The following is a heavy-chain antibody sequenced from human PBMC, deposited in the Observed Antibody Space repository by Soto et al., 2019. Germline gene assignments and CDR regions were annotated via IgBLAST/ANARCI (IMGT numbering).Heavy chain of an antibody. D-gene: IGHD3-10*01. CDR3: TRLISAAQDY. J-gene: IGHJ4*02. Sequence: EVLLVESGGGLVQPGGSLKLSCAASGFVFKDSSIHWVRQASGKGLEWLGRIRDRAFSYATAYAASVKGRFTISRDDSTNTAYLQMNSLKTEDTAIYYCTRLISAAQDYWGQGTLVTVSS. CDR1: GFVFKDSS. CDR2: IRDRAFSYAT. V-gene: IGHV3-73*01.